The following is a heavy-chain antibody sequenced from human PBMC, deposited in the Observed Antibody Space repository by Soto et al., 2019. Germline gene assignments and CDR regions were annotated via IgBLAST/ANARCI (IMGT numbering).Heavy chain of an antibody. Sequence: PGWSLRLSCATSVFMFNDYAMYWVRQAPGQGLEWVAMISSDGNHQFYVDNVRGRFTVSRDNSKNTLNLQMNSLRPEDTAVYYCSRGTYYPQSSGLHADYWGPGTVVTVSS. V-gene: IGHV3-30*03. CDR1: VFMFNDYA. CDR2: ISSDGNHQ. D-gene: IGHD3-22*01. J-gene: IGHJ4*02. CDR3: SRGTYYPQSSGLHADY.